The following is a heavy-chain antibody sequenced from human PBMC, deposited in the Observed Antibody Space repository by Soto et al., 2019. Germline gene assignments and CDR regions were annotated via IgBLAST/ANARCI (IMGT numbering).Heavy chain of an antibody. V-gene: IGHV1-69*12. CDR1: GGTFSSYA. CDR3: AGIVQPRYYYGMDG. J-gene: IGHJ6*02. CDR2: IIPIFGTA. Sequence: QVQLVQSGAEVKKPGSSGKVSRKASGGTFSSYAISWVRQAPGQGLEWMGGIIPIFGTANYAQKFQGRVTIAADESTGTAYMELSSMRSEDTAVYYCAGIVQPRYYYGMDGWGQGTTLTVSS. D-gene: IGHD3-22*01.